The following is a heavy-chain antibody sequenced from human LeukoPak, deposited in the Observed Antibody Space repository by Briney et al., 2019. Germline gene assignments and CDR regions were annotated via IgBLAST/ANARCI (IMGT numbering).Heavy chain of an antibody. D-gene: IGHD6-6*01. CDR1: GYTLTELS. V-gene: IGHV1-24*01. CDR3: ATVHEYSSSGSFDY. CDR2: FDPEDGET. Sequence: APVKVSCKVSGYTLTELSMHWVRQAPGKGLEWMGGFDPEDGETIYAQKFQGRVTMTEDTSTDTAYMELSSLRSEDTALYYCATVHEYSSSGSFDYWGQGTLVTVSS. J-gene: IGHJ4*02.